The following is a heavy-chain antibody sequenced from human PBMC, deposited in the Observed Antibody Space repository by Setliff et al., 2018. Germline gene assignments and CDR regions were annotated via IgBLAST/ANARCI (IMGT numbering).Heavy chain of an antibody. Sequence: PSETLSLTCAVYGESFDNHYWTWIRQPPGERLEWIGEINHRGFTDYKPSLKSRLTMSVDTSRNQFSLNLGSVTAADTGVYYCARGLRSSGPYAGGWYYFDFWGQGILVTVSS. CDR1: GESFDNHY. CDR2: INHRGFT. D-gene: IGHD1-26*01. V-gene: IGHV4-34*01. J-gene: IGHJ4*02. CDR3: ARGLRSSGPYAGGWYYFDF.